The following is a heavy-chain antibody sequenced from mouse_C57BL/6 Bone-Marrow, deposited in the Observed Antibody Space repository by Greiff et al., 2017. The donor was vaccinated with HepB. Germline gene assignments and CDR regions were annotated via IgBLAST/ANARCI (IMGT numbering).Heavy chain of an antibody. CDR1: GFNIKDYY. V-gene: IGHV14-2*01. D-gene: IGHD1-1*01. J-gene: IGHJ1*03. CDR3: ASPVYYYSSSWYFGV. CDR2: IDPEDGET. Sequence: VQLQQSGAELVKPGASVKLSCTASGFNIKDYYMHWVKQRTEQGLEWIGRIDPEDGETKYAPKIQGKATITADTSSNTAYLQLSSLTSEDTAVYYCASPVYYYSSSWYFGVWGTGTTVTVSS.